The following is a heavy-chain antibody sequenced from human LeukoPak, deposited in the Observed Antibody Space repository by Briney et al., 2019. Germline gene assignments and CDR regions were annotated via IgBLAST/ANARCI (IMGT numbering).Heavy chain of an antibody. Sequence: GASVKVSCRASGYTFSSYAMHWVRQAPGQRLEWMGWISAGNGNTKYSQRFQGRVTITRDTSATTAYLELSSLTSEDTAVYYCARMPDTVTTGDYWGQGTLVTVSS. CDR1: GYTFSSYA. J-gene: IGHJ4*02. D-gene: IGHD4-17*01. CDR3: ARMPDTVTTGDY. CDR2: ISAGNGNT. V-gene: IGHV1-3*01.